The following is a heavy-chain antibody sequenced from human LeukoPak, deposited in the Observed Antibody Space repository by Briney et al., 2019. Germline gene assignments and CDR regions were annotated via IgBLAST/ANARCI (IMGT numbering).Heavy chain of an antibody. D-gene: IGHD5-12*01. CDR1: GFTVRSNY. CDR3: ARLDSGYYYFHQ. J-gene: IGHJ4*02. V-gene: IGHV3-66*04. CDR2: IYSGDST. Sequence: PGGSLRLSCAVFGFTVRSNYMSWARQAPGKGLEWVSDIYSGDSTDYADSVKGRFIISRDKSKDTLYLQMNSLRAEDTAVYYCARLDSGYYYFHQWGQGALVTVSS.